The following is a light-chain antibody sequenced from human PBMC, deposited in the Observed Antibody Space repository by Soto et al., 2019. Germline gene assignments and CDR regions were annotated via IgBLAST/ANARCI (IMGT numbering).Light chain of an antibody. V-gene: IGKV3-15*01. CDR2: DTS. CDR3: QQYSFWYT. Sequence: EIVMTQSPATLSVSPGERATLSCRASQSVGSDLAWYQQKRGQPPRVLIYDTSTRATGVPARFSGSGFGTEFTLTISSLQSEDFAVYYCQQYSFWYTFGQGTKLEIK. J-gene: IGKJ2*01. CDR1: QSVGSD.